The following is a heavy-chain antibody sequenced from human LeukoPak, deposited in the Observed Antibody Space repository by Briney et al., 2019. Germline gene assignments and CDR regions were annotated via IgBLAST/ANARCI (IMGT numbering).Heavy chain of an antibody. D-gene: IGHD3-9*01. Sequence: ASVKVSCKASGYTFSKYDINWVRQATGQGLEWMGWMNPDSGNIGYAQKFQGRVTMTRNTSITTAYMELSSLRFEDTAVYYCARGSVLRYFDWLLLGDYWGQGTLVTVSS. CDR3: ARGSVLRYFDWLLLGDY. V-gene: IGHV1-8*01. CDR2: MNPDSGNI. CDR1: GYTFSKYD. J-gene: IGHJ4*02.